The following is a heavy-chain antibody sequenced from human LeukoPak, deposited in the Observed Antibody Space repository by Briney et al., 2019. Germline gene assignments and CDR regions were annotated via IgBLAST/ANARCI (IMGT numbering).Heavy chain of an antibody. CDR2: IKQDGSVK. Sequence: GGSLRLSCAASGFTFTNYWMTWVRQAPGKGLEWVANIKQDGSVKYYADSMKGRFTISRDNARNSLFLQMNSLRVEDTAVYYCARIGYSSSSNDYWGQGTPVTVSS. CDR1: GFTFTNYW. J-gene: IGHJ4*02. V-gene: IGHV3-7*01. D-gene: IGHD6-6*01. CDR3: ARIGYSSSSNDY.